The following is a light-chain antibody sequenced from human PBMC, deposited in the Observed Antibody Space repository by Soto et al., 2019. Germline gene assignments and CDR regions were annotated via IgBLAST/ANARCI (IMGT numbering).Light chain of an antibody. CDR2: KAS. CDR3: QQYNNYPWT. CDR1: QSISSW. V-gene: IGKV1-5*03. Sequence: DIQMTQSPSTLSASVGDRVTITCRASQSISSWLAWYQQKPGKAPKLLIYKASSLESGRPSRFSGSGSGTEFTLTISSLQPDDFATYYCQQYNNYPWTFGQGTKVEIK. J-gene: IGKJ1*01.